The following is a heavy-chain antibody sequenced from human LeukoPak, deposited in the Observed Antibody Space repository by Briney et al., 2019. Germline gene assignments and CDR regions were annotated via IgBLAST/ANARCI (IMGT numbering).Heavy chain of an antibody. Sequence: GGSLRLSCAASGFTVSSNYMSWVRQAPGVGLEWVSVIYSGGSTYYADSVKGRFTISRDNSKNTLYLQMNSLRAEDTAVYYCARDFGGLRYFDYWGQGTLVTVSS. CDR2: IYSGGST. D-gene: IGHD5-12*01. J-gene: IGHJ4*02. CDR1: GFTVSSNY. V-gene: IGHV3-66*02. CDR3: ARDFGGLRYFDY.